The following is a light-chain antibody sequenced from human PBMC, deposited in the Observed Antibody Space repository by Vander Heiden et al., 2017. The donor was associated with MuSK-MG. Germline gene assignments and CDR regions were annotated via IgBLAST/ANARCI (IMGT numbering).Light chain of an antibody. CDR3: QQYGSSPYT. V-gene: IGKV3-20*01. CDR2: GAS. Sequence: EIVLTQSPGTLSLSPGERATLSCRASQSVSSSSLAWYQQMPGQAPRLLIYGASSRATGIPDRFSGSGSGTDFTLTISRLEPEDFAVYFCQQYGSSPYTFGQGTKLEI. J-gene: IGKJ2*01. CDR1: QSVSSSS.